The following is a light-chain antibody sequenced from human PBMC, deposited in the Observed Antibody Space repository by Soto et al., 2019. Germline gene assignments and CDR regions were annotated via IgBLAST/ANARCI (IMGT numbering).Light chain of an antibody. V-gene: IGLV4-60*02. CDR1: SGHSSYI. CDR3: ETWDSNTYV. J-gene: IGLJ1*01. Sequence: QSVLTQSSSASGSLGSSVSLTCTLSSGHSSYIIAWHQQQPGKAPRYLMKLEGSRSYNKGSGVPDRFSGSSSGADRYLTISNLQFEDEADYYCETWDSNTYVFGTGTKVTVL. CDR2: LEGSRSY.